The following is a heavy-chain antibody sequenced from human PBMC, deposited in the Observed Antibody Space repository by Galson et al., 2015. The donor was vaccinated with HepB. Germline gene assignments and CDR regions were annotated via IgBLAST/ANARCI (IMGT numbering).Heavy chain of an antibody. Sequence: SLRLSCAASGFTFSSYSMNWVRQAPGKGLEWVSSISSSSSYIYYADSVKGRFTISRDNAKNSLYLQMNSLRAEDTAVYYCARDVIVGATTSWYFDLWGRGTLVTVSS. V-gene: IGHV3-21*01. CDR2: ISSSSSYI. J-gene: IGHJ2*01. D-gene: IGHD1-26*01. CDR1: GFTFSSYS. CDR3: ARDVIVGATTSWYFDL.